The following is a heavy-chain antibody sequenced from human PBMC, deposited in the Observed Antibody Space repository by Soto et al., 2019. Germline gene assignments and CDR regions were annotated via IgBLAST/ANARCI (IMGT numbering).Heavy chain of an antibody. CDR1: GGTFSSYA. V-gene: IGHV1-69*13. D-gene: IGHD1-1*01. CDR2: IIPIFGTA. Sequence: SVKVSCKASGGTFSSYAISWVRQAPGQGLEWMGGIIPIFGTANYAQKFQGRVTITADESTSTAYMELSSLRSEDTAVYYCARVLLERGFYYYYGMDVWGQGTTVTVSS. CDR3: ARVLLERGFYYYYGMDV. J-gene: IGHJ6*02.